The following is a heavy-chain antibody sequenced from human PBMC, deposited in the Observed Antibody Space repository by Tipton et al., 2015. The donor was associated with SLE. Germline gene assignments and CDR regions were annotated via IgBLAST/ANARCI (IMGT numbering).Heavy chain of an antibody. CDR1: GGSISSYY. CDR3: ARGGYSSSSAYFDY. V-gene: IGHV4-59*08. D-gene: IGHD6-6*01. Sequence: LRLSCTVSGGSISSYYWSWIRQPPGKGLEWIGYIYYSGSTYYNPSLKSRVTISVDTSKNQFSLKLSSVTAADTAVYYCARGGYSSSSAYFDYWGQGTLVTVSS. J-gene: IGHJ4*02. CDR2: IYYSGST.